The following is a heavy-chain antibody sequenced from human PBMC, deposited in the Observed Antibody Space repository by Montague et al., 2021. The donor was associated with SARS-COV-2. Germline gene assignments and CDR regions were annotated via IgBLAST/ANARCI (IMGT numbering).Heavy chain of an antibody. CDR2: IYYSGST. J-gene: IGHJ4*02. V-gene: IGHV4-39*07. CDR1: GGSISSSSYY. Sequence: SETLSLTCTVSGGSISSSSYYWVWIRQPPGKGLEWIGSIYYSGSTYYNPSLKSRVTISVDRSKNQFSLKLSSVTAADTAVYYCAKLLWFRGGFDYWGQGTLVTVSS. D-gene: IGHD3-10*01. CDR3: AKLLWFRGGFDY.